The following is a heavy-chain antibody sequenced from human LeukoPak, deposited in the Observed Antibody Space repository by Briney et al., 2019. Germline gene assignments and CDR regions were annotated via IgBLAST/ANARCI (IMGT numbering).Heavy chain of an antibody. D-gene: IGHD2-2*01. J-gene: IGHJ5*02. CDR2: IKSGGGTI. Sequence: GGSLRLSCAASVFIFSDYYMSWIRQAPGKGLEWVSSIKSGGGTIYYADPVKGRFTISRDNAKNSLYLQMNSLRAEDTAVYYCARDDCSRISCYHNWFDPWGQGTLVTVSS. CDR3: ARDDCSRISCYHNWFDP. V-gene: IGHV3-11*04. CDR1: VFIFSDYY.